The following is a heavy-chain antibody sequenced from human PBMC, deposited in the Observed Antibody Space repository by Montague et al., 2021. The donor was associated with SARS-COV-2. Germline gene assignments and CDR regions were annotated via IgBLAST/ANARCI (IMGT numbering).Heavy chain of an antibody. Sequence: SETLSLTCTVSGGSISNSVYYWGWVRQPPGKGLEWIGSIYYTGSTYYNPSLKSRVTISVDTSENQFSLNLRSMTAADTAVYYCARHPQHWGQGTLVTVSS. CDR2: IYYTGST. J-gene: IGHJ1*01. CDR1: GGSISNSVYY. CDR3: ARHPQH. V-gene: IGHV4-39*01.